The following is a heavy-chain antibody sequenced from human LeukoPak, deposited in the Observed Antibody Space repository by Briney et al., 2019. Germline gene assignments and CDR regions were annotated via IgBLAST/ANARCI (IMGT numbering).Heavy chain of an antibody. CDR2: IYPGDSDT. J-gene: IGHJ3*02. Sequence: PGESLKISCKGSGYSFTNYWIAWVRQMPGKGLEWMGNIYPGDSDTRYSPSFQGQVTISAVKSISTAYLQWSSLKVSDTAMYYCASYGSGSYYHPYGAFDIWGQGTMVTVSS. CDR3: ASYGSGSYYHPYGAFDI. CDR1: GYSFTNYW. D-gene: IGHD3-10*01. V-gene: IGHV5-51*01.